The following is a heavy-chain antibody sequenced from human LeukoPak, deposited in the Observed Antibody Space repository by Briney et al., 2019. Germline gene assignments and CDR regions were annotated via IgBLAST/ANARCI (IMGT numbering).Heavy chain of an antibody. D-gene: IGHD4-17*01. CDR3: ARDPNVSFGDYGDYVSDY. CDR2: INPNSGGT. Sequence: ASVKVSCKASGYTFTGYYMHWVRQAPGQGLEWMGWINPNSGGTNYAQKFQGRVTMTRDTSISTAYMELSRLGSDDTAVYYCARDPNVSFGDYGDYVSDYWGQGTLVTVSS. CDR1: GYTFTGYY. V-gene: IGHV1-2*02. J-gene: IGHJ4*02.